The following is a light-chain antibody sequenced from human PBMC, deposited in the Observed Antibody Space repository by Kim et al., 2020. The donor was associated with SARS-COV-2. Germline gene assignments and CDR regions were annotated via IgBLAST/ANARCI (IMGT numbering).Light chain of an antibody. CDR2: EDD. CDR3: QSYNRDNVL. V-gene: IGLV6-57*03. CDR1: RGGSDGNY. Sequence: GEEGTILRTRRRGGSDGNYGRGDRERPGGVPTTVIYEDDQRPSGVSDRFSGSIDNSSNSASLTISGLRTEDEADYYCQSYNRDNVLFGGGTQLTVL. J-gene: IGLJ2*01.